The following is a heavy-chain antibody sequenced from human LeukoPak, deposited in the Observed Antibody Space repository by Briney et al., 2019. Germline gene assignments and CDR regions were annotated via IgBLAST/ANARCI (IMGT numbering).Heavy chain of an antibody. V-gene: IGHV3-23*01. CDR1: GFTFSSYA. D-gene: IGHD3-10*01. J-gene: IGHJ4*02. Sequence: GGSLRLSCAASGFTFSSYAMSWVRQAPGKGVEWVSAISGSGGSTYYADSVKGRFTISRDNSKNTLYLQMNSLRAEDTAVYYCAKGSMYYYGSGSYTNDYWGQGTLVTVSS. CDR3: AKGSMYYYGSGSYTNDY. CDR2: ISGSGGST.